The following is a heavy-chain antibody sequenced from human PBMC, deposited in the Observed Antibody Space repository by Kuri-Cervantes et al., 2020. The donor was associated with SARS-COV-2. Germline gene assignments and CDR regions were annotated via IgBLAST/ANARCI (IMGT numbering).Heavy chain of an antibody. V-gene: IGHV3-23*01. D-gene: IGHD3-3*01. CDR2: ISGSGGST. CDR1: GFTFSNYA. J-gene: IGHJ4*02. CDR3: AKDSRYDFWSGYYFDY. Sequence: GESLKISCAASGFTFSNYAMSWVRQAPGKGLEWVSAISGSGGSTYYADSVKGRFTISRDNSKNTLYLQMNSLRVEDTAVYYCAKDSRYDFWSGYYFDYWGQGTLVTVSS.